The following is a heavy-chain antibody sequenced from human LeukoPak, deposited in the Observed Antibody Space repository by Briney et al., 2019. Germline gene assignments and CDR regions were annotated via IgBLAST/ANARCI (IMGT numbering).Heavy chain of an antibody. Sequence: GRSLRLSCAASGFTFSSYAIHWVRQAPGKGLEWVAVISYDGSNKYYADSVKGRFTISRDNSKNTLYLQMNSLRAEDTAVYYCARTWSGHFDYWGQGTLVTVSS. CDR1: GFTFSSYA. V-gene: IGHV3-30-3*01. CDR2: ISYDGSNK. CDR3: ARTWSGHFDY. J-gene: IGHJ4*02. D-gene: IGHD3-3*01.